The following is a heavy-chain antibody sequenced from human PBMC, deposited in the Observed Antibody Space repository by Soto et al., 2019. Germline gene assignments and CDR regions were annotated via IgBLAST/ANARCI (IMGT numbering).Heavy chain of an antibody. CDR3: AGWGGHDYNY. CDR2: INPDGNVG. CDR1: GFTFSTYW. D-gene: IGHD4-4*01. V-gene: IGHV3-7*03. J-gene: IGHJ4*02. Sequence: GGSLRLSCVGSGFTFSTYWMNWVRQAPGKGLEWVANINPDGNVGTYVDSVRGRFTPSRDNAENSLYLQMNSLRADDPAVYFCAGWGGHDYNYWGQGIMVTVSS.